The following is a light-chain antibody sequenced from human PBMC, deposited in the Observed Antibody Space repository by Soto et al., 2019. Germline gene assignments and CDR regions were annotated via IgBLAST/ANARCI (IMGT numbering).Light chain of an antibody. CDR1: QTISSW. J-gene: IGKJ1*01. CDR3: QQYNSYSPT. Sequence: DIQMTQSPSTLSGSLWDRFTITCRASQTISSWLAWYQHKPGKAPKLLIYDASSLESGVPSRFSGSGSGTEFTLTISSLQPDDFATYYCQQYNSYSPTFGQGTKVDIK. CDR2: DAS. V-gene: IGKV1-5*01.